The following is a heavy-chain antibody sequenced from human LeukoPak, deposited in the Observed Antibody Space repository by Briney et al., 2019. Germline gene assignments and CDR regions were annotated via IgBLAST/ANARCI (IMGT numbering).Heavy chain of an antibody. CDR3: ARDRGGIVGGWFDY. V-gene: IGHV1-69*05. CDR2: IIPIFGTA. D-gene: IGHD1-26*01. J-gene: IGHJ4*02. CDR1: GGTFSSYA. Sequence: ASVKVSCKASGGTFSSYAISWVRQAPGQGLEWIGGIIPIFGTANYAQKFQGRVTITTDESTSTAYMELSSLRSEDTAVYFCARDRGGIVGGWFDYWGQGTLVTVSS.